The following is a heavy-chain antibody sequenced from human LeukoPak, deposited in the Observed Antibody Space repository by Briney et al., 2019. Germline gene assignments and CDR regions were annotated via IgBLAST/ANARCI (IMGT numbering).Heavy chain of an antibody. CDR1: GHTFTGYY. Sequence: ASVKVSCKASGHTFTGYYIHWVRQAPGQGLEWMGRINPRNGGTNYAQRFQGRVTMTRDTSITTAYMELSRLRSDDTAVYYCARDLYYSDSSGYKYAQRIDYWGQGTLVTVSS. D-gene: IGHD3-22*01. J-gene: IGHJ4*02. V-gene: IGHV1-2*06. CDR2: INPRNGGT. CDR3: ARDLYYSDSSGYKYAQRIDY.